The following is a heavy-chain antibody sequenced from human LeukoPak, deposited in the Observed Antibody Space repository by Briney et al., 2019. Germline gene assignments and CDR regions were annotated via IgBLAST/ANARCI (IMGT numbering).Heavy chain of an antibody. D-gene: IGHD5-12*01. CDR1: GFTFSSFG. V-gene: IGHV3-23*01. CDR2: ISGSGSIT. Sequence: PGGSLRLSCAASGFTFSSFGMSWVRQAPGKGLEWVSTISGSGSITYYADSVKGRFTISRDNSKNTLYLQMNSLRAEDTAVYYCAKDLSGYDYFDYWGQGTLVTVSS. J-gene: IGHJ4*02. CDR3: AKDLSGYDYFDY.